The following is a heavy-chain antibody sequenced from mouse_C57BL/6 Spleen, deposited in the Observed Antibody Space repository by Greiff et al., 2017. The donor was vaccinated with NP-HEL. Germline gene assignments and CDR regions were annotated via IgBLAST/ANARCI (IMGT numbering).Heavy chain of an antibody. CDR2: INPSSGYT. Sequence: VQLQESGAELARPGASVKMSCKASGYTFTSYTMHWVKQRPGQGLEWIGYINPSSGYTKYNQKFKDKATLTADKSSSTAYMQLSSLTSEDSAVYYCARMGYDYDGFDYWGQGTTLTVSS. CDR3: ARMGYDYDGFDY. CDR1: GYTFTSYT. V-gene: IGHV1-4*01. J-gene: IGHJ2*01. D-gene: IGHD2-4*01.